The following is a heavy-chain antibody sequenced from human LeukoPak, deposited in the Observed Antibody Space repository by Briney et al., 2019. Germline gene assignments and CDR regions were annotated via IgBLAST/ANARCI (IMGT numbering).Heavy chain of an antibody. V-gene: IGHV3-30*18. J-gene: IGHJ6*02. CDR3: AKDSGYAYYYYYYGMDV. CDR1: GFTFSSYG. CDR2: ISYDGSNK. D-gene: IGHD5-12*01. Sequence: GGSLRLSCAASGFTFSSYGMHWVRQAPGKGLEWVAVISYDGSNKYYADSVKGRFTTSRDNSKNTLYLQMNSLRAEDTAVYYCAKDSGYAYYYYYYGMDVWGQGTTVTVSS.